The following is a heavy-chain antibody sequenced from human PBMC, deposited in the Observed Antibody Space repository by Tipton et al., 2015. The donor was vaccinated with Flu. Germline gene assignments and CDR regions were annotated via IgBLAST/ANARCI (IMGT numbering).Heavy chain of an antibody. CDR1: GGFVSSYY. V-gene: IGHV4-4*09. CDR3: ATYSSGYYYEAFDI. Sequence: TLSLTCTVSGGFVSSYYWNWIRQPPGKGLEWIGYIYNNQYTKYNPSLKSRVTISVDTSKNQFSLKLNSVTAVDTAVYYCATYSSGYYYEAFDIWGQGTLVTVSS. D-gene: IGHD3-22*01. CDR2: IYNNQYT. J-gene: IGHJ3*02.